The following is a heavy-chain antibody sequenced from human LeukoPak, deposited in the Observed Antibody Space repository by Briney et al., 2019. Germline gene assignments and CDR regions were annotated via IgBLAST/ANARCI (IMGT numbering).Heavy chain of an antibody. V-gene: IGHV3-11*01. CDR2: ISSSGSTI. CDR3: ARVHGTGRMYSSSVVPYFQH. D-gene: IGHD6-6*01. CDR1: GFTFSDYY. J-gene: IGHJ1*01. Sequence: GGSLRLSCAASGFTFSDYYMSWIRQAPGKGLERVSYISSSGSTIYYADSVKGRFTISRDNAKNSLYLQMNSLRAEDTAVYYCARVHGTGRMYSSSVVPYFQHWGQGTLVTVSS.